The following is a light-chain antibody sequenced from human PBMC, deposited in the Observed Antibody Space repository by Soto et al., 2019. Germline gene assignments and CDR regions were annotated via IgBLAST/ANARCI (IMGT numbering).Light chain of an antibody. Sequence: DIQMTQSPSSLSVSVGDRVTITCRASQSISSYLNWYQQKPGKAPKLLIYGASSLQSGVPSRFSGSGSGTEFTLTISSLQTEDFATYYCQQSYRPPRTFGQGTKVEIK. J-gene: IGKJ1*01. CDR3: QQSYRPPRT. CDR1: QSISSY. V-gene: IGKV1-39*01. CDR2: GAS.